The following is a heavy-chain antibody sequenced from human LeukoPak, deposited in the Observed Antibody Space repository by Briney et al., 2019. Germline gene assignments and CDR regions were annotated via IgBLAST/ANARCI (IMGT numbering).Heavy chain of an antibody. CDR1: GGSISSGGYY. CDR3: ARERAAAYYYYGMDV. D-gene: IGHD2-15*01. CDR2: IYYSGST. J-gene: IGHJ6*02. Sequence: PSQTLSLTCTVSGGSISSGGYYWSWIRQHPGKGLEWIGYIYYSGSTYYTPSLKSRVTISVDTSKNQFSLKLSSVTAADTAVYYCARERAAAYYYYGMDVWGQGTTVTVSS. V-gene: IGHV4-31*03.